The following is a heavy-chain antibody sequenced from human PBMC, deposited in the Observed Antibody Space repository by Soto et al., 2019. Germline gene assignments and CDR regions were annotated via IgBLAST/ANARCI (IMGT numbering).Heavy chain of an antibody. CDR3: ARDPSSRDP. V-gene: IGHV3-30-3*01. D-gene: IGHD6-6*01. CDR2: ISYDGSNK. Sequence: QVLLVESGGGVVQPGRSLRLSCAASGFIFSSYAMHWVRQAPGKGLEWAAGISYDGSNKHYADSVKGRFTISRDDSKNTLYLQMNSLRVEDTAVYYCARDPSSRDPWGQGTLVTVSS. J-gene: IGHJ5*02. CDR1: GFIFSSYA.